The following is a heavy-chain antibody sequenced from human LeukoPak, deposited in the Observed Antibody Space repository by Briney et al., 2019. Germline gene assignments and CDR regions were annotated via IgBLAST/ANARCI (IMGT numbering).Heavy chain of an antibody. CDR3: ARDDSSGYYLGDFDY. V-gene: IGHV3-33*01. D-gene: IGHD3-22*01. CDR2: IWYDGSNK. J-gene: IGHJ4*02. CDR1: GFTFSSYG. Sequence: PGGSLRLSCAASGFTFSSYGMHWVRQAPGKGLEWVAVIWYDGSNKYYADSVKGRFTISRDNSKNTLYLQMNSLRAEDTAVYYCARDDSSGYYLGDFDYWGQGTLVTVSS.